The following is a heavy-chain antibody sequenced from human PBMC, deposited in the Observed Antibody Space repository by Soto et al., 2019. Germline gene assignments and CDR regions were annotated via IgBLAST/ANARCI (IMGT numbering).Heavy chain of an antibody. V-gene: IGHV4-59*01. CDR1: GGSISSYY. Sequence: PSETLSLTCTVSGGSISSYYWSWIRQPPGKGLEWIGYIYYSGSTNYNPSLKSRVTISVDTSKNQFSLKLSSVTAADTAVYYCARGPGTGTTPLDYWGQGTLVTVPQ. J-gene: IGHJ4*02. D-gene: IGHD1-7*01. CDR2: IYYSGST. CDR3: ARGPGTGTTPLDY.